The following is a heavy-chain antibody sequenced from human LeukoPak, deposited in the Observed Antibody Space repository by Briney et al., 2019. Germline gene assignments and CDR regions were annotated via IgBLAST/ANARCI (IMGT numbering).Heavy chain of an antibody. CDR3: ARSGVPNGFDI. J-gene: IGHJ3*02. CDR1: GFTFSRHW. Sequence: GSLRLSCAASGFTFSRHWVSWGRQAPGKGLEWVARINGDGSEKDYVDFVKGRFTISSDNRKNLVYLQMNSLRVEDTAVYYCARSGVPNGFDIWGQGTMVTVSS. V-gene: IGHV3-7*04. D-gene: IGHD3-10*01. CDR2: INGDGSEK.